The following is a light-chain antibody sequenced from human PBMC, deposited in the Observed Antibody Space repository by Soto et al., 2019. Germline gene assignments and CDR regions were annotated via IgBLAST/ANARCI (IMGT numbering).Light chain of an antibody. Sequence: DIQMTQSPSSLSASVGDRVTITCRASQSIITYLNWYQQKPGKAPKLLISAASSFQSGVPSRFSGSGSGTDFTLTISSLQPEDFATYYCQHSYRSPLTFGGGTKVEIK. J-gene: IGKJ4*01. CDR1: QSIITY. CDR3: QHSYRSPLT. CDR2: AAS. V-gene: IGKV1-39*01.